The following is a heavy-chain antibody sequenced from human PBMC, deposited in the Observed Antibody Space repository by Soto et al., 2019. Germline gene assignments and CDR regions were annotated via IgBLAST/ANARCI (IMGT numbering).Heavy chain of an antibody. D-gene: IGHD3-16*01. Sequence: QVQLVESGGGVVQPGRSLRLSCAASGFTFSTYGMHWVRQAPGTGLEWVAVISFDGSNKYHADSVKGRFTISRDNSKNTLYLQMNSLRAEDTAVYYCAKGSFGAAGYFDLWGRGTLVTVSS. CDR2: ISFDGSNK. V-gene: IGHV3-30*18. CDR3: AKGSFGAAGYFDL. J-gene: IGHJ2*01. CDR1: GFTFSTYG.